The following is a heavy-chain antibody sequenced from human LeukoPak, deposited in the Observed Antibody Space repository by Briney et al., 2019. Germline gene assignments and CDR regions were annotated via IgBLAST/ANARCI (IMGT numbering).Heavy chain of an antibody. J-gene: IGHJ4*02. CDR1: GFTVSSNY. Sequence: GGSLRLSCAASGFTVSSNYMSWVRQAPGKGLEWVSVIYSGGSTYYADSVKGRFTISRDNAKKSLYLQMNSLRAEDTGIYYCAKEGPLTAGDYWGQGTLVTVSS. CDR2: IYSGGST. CDR3: AKEGPLTAGDY. D-gene: IGHD3-9*01. V-gene: IGHV3-53*01.